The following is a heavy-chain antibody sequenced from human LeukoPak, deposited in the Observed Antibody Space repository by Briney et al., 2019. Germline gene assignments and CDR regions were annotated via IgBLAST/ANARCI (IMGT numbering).Heavy chain of an antibody. Sequence: PSETLSLTCTVSDGSISDYHWSWIRQPPGKGLEWIGYMYYTGSTNYNPSLKSRVSISVDTSKRQFSLKLRSVTAADTAVYYCARHLYCGGDCYSGRNHYYGLDVWGQGTTVTASS. CDR2: MYYTGST. V-gene: IGHV4-59*08. CDR3: ARHLYCGGDCYSGRNHYYGLDV. CDR1: DGSISDYH. D-gene: IGHD2-21*02. J-gene: IGHJ6*02.